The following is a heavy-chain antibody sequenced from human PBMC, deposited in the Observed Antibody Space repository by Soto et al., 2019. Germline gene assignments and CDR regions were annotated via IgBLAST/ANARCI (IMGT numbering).Heavy chain of an antibody. V-gene: IGHV3-48*01. D-gene: IGHD3-9*01. J-gene: IGHJ5*02. CDR1: GFTFSSYS. CDR3: ASEAAILNWFDP. Sequence: GGSLRLSCAASGFTFSSYSMNWVRQAPGKGLEWVSYISSSSSTIYYADSVKGRFTISRDNAKNSLYLQMNSLRAEDTAVDYCASEAAILNWFDPWGQGTLVTVSS. CDR2: ISSSSSTI.